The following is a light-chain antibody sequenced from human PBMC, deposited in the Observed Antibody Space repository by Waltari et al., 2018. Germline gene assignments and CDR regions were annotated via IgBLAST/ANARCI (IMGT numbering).Light chain of an antibody. CDR1: SLRTSY. J-gene: IGLJ2*01. V-gene: IGLV3-19*01. Sequence: SSELTQDPAVSVALAQTVRITCQGASLRTSYASWYQQKSGQAPILVLFGKNKRPSGIPDRFSGYNSETTTSLTITGAQAEDEADYDCSSRDSSASHVLFAGGTKLTVL. CDR2: GKN. CDR3: SSRDSSASHVL.